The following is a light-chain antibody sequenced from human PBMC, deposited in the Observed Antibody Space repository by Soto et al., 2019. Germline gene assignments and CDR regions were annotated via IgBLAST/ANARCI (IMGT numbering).Light chain of an antibody. J-gene: IGLJ1*01. V-gene: IGLV1-44*01. CDR1: SSNIGSTR. Sequence: QSVLTQPPSASGTPGQRVAISCSGASSNIGSTRANWYRQLPGSAPKLLIYSDNQRPSEVPDRFSGSKSGTSASLAISGLQSEDDADYYCAEWDNSLNGYVFASETKVTVL. CDR3: AEWDNSLNGYV. CDR2: SDN.